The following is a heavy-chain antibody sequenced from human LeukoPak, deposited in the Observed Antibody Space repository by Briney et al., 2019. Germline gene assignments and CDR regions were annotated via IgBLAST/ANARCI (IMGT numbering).Heavy chain of an antibody. J-gene: IGHJ5*02. CDR1: GGSISSGGYY. CDR3: ARARPASSYNP. D-gene: IGHD3-10*01. Sequence: SQTLSLTCTVSGGSISSGGYYWSWIRQPPGKGLEWIGYIYHSESTYYNPSLKSRVTISVDRSKNQFSLKLSSVTAADTAVYYCARARPASSYNPWGQGTLVTVSS. CDR2: IYHSEST. V-gene: IGHV4-30-2*01.